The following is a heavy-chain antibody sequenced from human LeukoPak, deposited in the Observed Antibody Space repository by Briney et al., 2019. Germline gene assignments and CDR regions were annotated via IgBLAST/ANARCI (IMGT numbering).Heavy chain of an antibody. D-gene: IGHD3-22*01. CDR3: ARDVLGYDSSASD. V-gene: IGHV1-2*02. J-gene: IGHJ4*02. Sequence: EASVKVSCKASGYSFTGYYIHRVRQAPGQGLEWMGWVNSNIGHTYYAQKFRGRLAITRDKSITTVHMELSSLRSNDTAVYYCARDVLGYDSSASDWGQGTLVTVSS. CDR2: VNSNIGHT. CDR1: GYSFTGYY.